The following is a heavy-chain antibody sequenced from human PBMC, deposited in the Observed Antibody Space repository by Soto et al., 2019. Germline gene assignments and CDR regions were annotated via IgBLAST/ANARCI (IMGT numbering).Heavy chain of an antibody. CDR1: GFIFSNFT. J-gene: IGHJ6*02. CDR2: IGCSGGNS. D-gene: IGHD1-26*01. CDR3: AGNKRPKCLGCRFGIDV. V-gene: IGHV3-21*01. Sequence: GGSLRLSCAVSGFIFSNFTMNWVRQAPGKGLEWVASIGCSGGNSFYADSVKGRFIISRDNAKTSLALQINSLRAEDTAVYYCAGNKRPKCLGCRFGIDVWGQGTPVTVSS.